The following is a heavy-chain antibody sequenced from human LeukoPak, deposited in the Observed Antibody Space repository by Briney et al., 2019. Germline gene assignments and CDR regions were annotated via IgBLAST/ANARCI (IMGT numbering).Heavy chain of an antibody. D-gene: IGHD1-7*01. CDR2: IWYDGSNK. J-gene: IGHJ4*02. CDR3: AKDGDLTGTIDY. V-gene: IGHV3-33*06. CDR1: GFTFSNYG. Sequence: TGGSLRLSCAASGFTFSNYGMHWVRQAPGKGLEWVAVIWYDGSNKYYADSVKGRFTISRDNSKNTLYLQMNSLRAEDTAVYYCAKDGDLTGTIDYWGQGTLVTVSS.